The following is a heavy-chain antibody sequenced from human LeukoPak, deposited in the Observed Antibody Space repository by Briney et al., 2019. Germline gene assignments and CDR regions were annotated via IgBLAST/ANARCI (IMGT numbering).Heavy chain of an antibody. Sequence: GGSLRLSCAASGFTFSSYEMNWVRQAPGKGLEWVSYISSSGSTIYYADSVKGRFTISRDNAKNSLYLRMDSLRVEDTAVYYCARDRDYHDDRTDYYYDAFDIWGQGTTVTVSS. CDR3: ARDRDYHDDRTDYYYDAFDI. J-gene: IGHJ3*02. D-gene: IGHD3-22*01. CDR1: GFTFSSYE. CDR2: ISSSGSTI. V-gene: IGHV3-48*03.